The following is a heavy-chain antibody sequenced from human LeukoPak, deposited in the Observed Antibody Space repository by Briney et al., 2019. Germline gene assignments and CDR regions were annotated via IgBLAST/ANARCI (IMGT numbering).Heavy chain of an antibody. Sequence: ASVKVSCKASGGTFSSYGISWVRQAPGQGLEWMGWINPNSGGTNYAQKFQGRVTMTRDTSISTAYMELSRLRSDDTAVYYCARGGKQYYFDYWGQGTLVTVSS. CDR3: ARGGKQYYFDY. V-gene: IGHV1-2*02. J-gene: IGHJ4*02. D-gene: IGHD6-19*01. CDR2: INPNSGGT. CDR1: GGTFSSYG.